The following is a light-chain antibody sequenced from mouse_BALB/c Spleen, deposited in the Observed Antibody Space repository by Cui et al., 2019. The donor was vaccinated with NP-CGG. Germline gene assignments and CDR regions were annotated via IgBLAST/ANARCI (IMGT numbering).Light chain of an antibody. CDR2: GTN. Sequence: QAVVTQESALITSPGETVTLTCRSSTGAVTTSNYANWVQEKPDHLFTGLIGGTNNRAPGVTARFSGSLIGDKAALTTTGAQTEDEAIYFCALWYSNHWVFGGGTKLTVL. J-gene: IGLJ1*01. CDR3: ALWYSNHWV. CDR1: TGAVTTSNY. V-gene: IGLV1*01.